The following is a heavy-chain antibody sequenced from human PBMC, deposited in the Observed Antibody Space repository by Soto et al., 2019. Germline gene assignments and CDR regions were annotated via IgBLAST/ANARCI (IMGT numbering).Heavy chain of an antibody. V-gene: IGHV1-24*01. D-gene: IGHD6-19*01. Sequence: ASVKVSCKVSGYTLTELSMHWVRQAPGKGLEWMGGFDPEDGETIYAQKFRGRVTMTEDTSTDTAYMELSSLRSEDTAVYYCATGKAVAGNPFDYWGQGTLVTVSS. CDR1: GYTLTELS. CDR2: FDPEDGET. J-gene: IGHJ4*02. CDR3: ATGKAVAGNPFDY.